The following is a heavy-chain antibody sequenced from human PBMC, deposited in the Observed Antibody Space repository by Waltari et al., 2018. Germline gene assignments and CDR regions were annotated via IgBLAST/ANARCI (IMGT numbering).Heavy chain of an antibody. D-gene: IGHD1-26*01. CDR2: IYSTSGST. J-gene: IGHJ4*02. CDR1: GGSISGGYD. Sequence: QVQLQESGPGLVKPSETLSLTCAVSGGSISGGYDWNWIRQSPGKGLEWIRSIYSTSGSTDYNPSLKKRVIISKDTSKNQFSLKLSSVTAADTAVYYCARRAWDTYIRYYFDYWGQGVLVTVSS. V-gene: IGHV4-38-2*01. CDR3: ARRAWDTYIRYYFDY.